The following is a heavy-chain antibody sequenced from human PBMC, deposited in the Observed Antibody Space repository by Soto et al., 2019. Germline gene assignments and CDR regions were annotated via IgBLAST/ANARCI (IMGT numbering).Heavy chain of an antibody. CDR3: ARWTSCGGDCYWLDY. J-gene: IGHJ4*02. D-gene: IGHD2-21*02. CDR2: IFYTGST. Sequence: PSETLSLTCTVSGGSISSFYWSWIRQPLGKGLEWIGNIFYTGSTGYNPSLRSRVTISLDTSRNQFFLKVNSVAAADTAVYYCARWTSCGGDCYWLDYWGQGTLVTVSS. CDR1: GGSISSFY. V-gene: IGHV4-59*08.